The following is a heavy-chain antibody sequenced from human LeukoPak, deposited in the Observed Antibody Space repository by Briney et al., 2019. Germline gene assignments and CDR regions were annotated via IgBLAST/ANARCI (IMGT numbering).Heavy chain of an antibody. CDR1: GGSISSYY. J-gene: IGHJ4*02. V-gene: IGHV4-59*12. CDR2: IYYSGST. D-gene: IGHD2/OR15-2a*01. Sequence: SETLSLTCTVSGGSISSYYWSWIRQPPGKGLEWIGYIYYSGSTNCIPSLRSRVTISVDTSKNQFSLKLTSVTAADTAVYYCAREGGFYRPLDYSGPGTLVIVSS. CDR3: AREGGFYRPLDY.